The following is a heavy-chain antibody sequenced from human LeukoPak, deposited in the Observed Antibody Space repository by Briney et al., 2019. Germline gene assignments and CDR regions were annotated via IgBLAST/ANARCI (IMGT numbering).Heavy chain of an antibody. V-gene: IGHV1-69*13. D-gene: IGHD3-3*01. Sequence: SVKVSCKASGGTFSSYAISWVRQAPGQGLEWMGGIIPIFGTANYAQKFQGRVTITADESTSTAYMELSSLRSEDTAVYYCASCPITIFGVAHLYYYMDVWGKGTTVTVSS. CDR2: IIPIFGTA. CDR3: ASCPITIFGVAHLYYYMDV. CDR1: GGTFSSYA. J-gene: IGHJ6*03.